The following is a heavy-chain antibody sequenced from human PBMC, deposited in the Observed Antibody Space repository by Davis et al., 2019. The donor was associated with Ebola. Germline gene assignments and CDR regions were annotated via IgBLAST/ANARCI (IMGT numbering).Heavy chain of an antibody. CDR1: GFTFSSYG. J-gene: IGHJ4*02. D-gene: IGHD3-9*01. CDR3: ARGESYYDILTGPFDY. Sequence: GGSLRLSCAASGFTFSSYGMHWVRQAPGKGLEWVAVIWYDGSNKYYADSVKGRFTISRDNSKNTLYLQMNSLRAEYTAVYYSARGESYYDILTGPFDYWGQGTLVTVSS. CDR2: IWYDGSNK. V-gene: IGHV3-33*01.